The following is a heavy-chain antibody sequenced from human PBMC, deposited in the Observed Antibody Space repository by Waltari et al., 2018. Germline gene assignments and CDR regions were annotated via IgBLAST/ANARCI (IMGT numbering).Heavy chain of an antibody. Sequence: QVQLAQSGSELKKPGASVKISCKASGYTFTDYAINWVRPAPGQGLGLMGWITTNTGNPTYAQGFTGRFVFSLDTSVSTAYLQITSLKTEDSAVYYCAREVVPPHTIVVNWFDPWGQGTLVTVSS. D-gene: IGHD2-2*01. CDR3: AREVVPPHTIVVNWFDP. CDR1: GYTFTDYA. J-gene: IGHJ5*02. V-gene: IGHV7-4-1*02. CDR2: ITTNTGNP.